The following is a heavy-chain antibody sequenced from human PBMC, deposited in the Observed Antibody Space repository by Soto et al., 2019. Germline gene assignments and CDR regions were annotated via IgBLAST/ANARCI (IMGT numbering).Heavy chain of an antibody. CDR2: INHSGST. CDR1: GGSSSVYY. J-gene: IGHJ5*02. D-gene: IGHD6-13*01. V-gene: IGHV4-34*01. Sequence: SETLAVTCVFYGGSSSVYYWSWIRQPPGKGLEWIGEINHSGSTNYNPSLKSRVTISVDTSKNQFSLKLSSVTAADTAVYYCARVTIAAAGTDWFDPWGQGTMVTVSS. CDR3: ARVTIAAAGTDWFDP.